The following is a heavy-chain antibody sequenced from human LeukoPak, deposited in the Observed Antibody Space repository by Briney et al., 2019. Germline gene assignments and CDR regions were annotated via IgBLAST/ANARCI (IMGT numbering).Heavy chain of an antibody. CDR2: ISYDGVDK. D-gene: IGHD5-18*01. Sequence: GRSLRLSCAASQFIFNNYAMSWVRQAPGKGLEWVASISYDGVDKYYADSLKGRFTMSRDNSKNSVYLQMDSLRVEDTAMYYCAKDVDTVMDWANDAFDVWGQGTMDIVSS. CDR1: QFIFNNYA. CDR3: AKDVDTVMDWANDAFDV. V-gene: IGHV3-30-3*01. J-gene: IGHJ3*01.